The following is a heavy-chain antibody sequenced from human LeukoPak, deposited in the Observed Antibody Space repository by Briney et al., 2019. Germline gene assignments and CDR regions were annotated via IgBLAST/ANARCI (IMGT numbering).Heavy chain of an antibody. J-gene: IGHJ4*02. CDR3: ARLAVRGVLNRPFDY. CDR2: IIPIFGTA. D-gene: IGHD3-10*01. Sequence: AASVKVSCKASGGTFSSYAISWVRQAPGQGLEWMGGIIPIFGTANYAQKFQGRVTITADKSTSTAYMELSSLRSEDTAVYYCARLAVRGVLNRPFDYWGQGTLVTVSS. CDR1: GGTFSSYA. V-gene: IGHV1-69*06.